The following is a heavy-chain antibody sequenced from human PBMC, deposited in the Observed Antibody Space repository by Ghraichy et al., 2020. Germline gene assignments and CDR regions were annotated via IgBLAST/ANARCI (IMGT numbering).Heavy chain of an antibody. CDR2: IWFDGSNK. D-gene: IGHD3-22*01. Sequence: GSLRLSCAVSGFTFSSYGMHWVRQAPGKGLEWVAVIWFDGSNKYYADSVKGRFTISRDNSKNTLYLQMNSLRAEDTAVYYCARADDDYDSSGYYYAGPMGYWGQGTLVTVSS. V-gene: IGHV3-33*01. CDR1: GFTFSSYG. CDR3: ARADDDYDSSGYYYAGPMGY. J-gene: IGHJ4*02.